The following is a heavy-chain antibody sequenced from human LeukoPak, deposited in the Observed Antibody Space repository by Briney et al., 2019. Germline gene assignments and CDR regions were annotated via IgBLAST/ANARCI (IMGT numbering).Heavy chain of an antibody. D-gene: IGHD3-3*01. CDR2: MNPNSGDT. CDR1: GYSFSSYD. CDR3: ARVGSEWLITPYYYYYYLDV. Sequence: ASVKVSCKASGYSFSSYDINWVRQATGQGLEWMGWMNPNSGDTGYAQKFQGRVTITRNTSISTAYMELSSLRSEDTAVYYCARVGSEWLITPYYYYYYLDVWGKGTTVTVSS. J-gene: IGHJ6*03. V-gene: IGHV1-8*03.